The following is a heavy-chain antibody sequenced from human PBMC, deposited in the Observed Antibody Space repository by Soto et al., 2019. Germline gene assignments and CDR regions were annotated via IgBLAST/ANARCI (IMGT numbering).Heavy chain of an antibody. V-gene: IGHV6-1*01. Sequence: QVQLQQSGPGLVRPSQTLSLTCAISGDIVSSNSDAWIWIRQSPSRGLEWLGRTYYRSRWSKWYNDYAVSVKSRITINPDTSKNQCSLQLNSVTPEDTAVYFCAREFRSGDIFFDYWGQGTLVTVSS. CDR3: AREFRSGDIFFDY. CDR2: TYYRSRWSKWYN. CDR1: GDIVSSNSDA. D-gene: IGHD3-3*01. J-gene: IGHJ4*02.